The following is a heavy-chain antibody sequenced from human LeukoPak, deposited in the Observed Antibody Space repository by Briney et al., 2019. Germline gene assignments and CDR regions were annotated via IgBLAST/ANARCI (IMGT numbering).Heavy chain of an antibody. J-gene: IGHJ4*02. CDR1: GYTFTSYG. D-gene: IGHD3-22*01. Sequence: ASVKVSCXASGYTFTSYGISWVRRAHGQGLEWMGWISAYNGNTNYAQKLQGRVTMTTDTSTSTAYMELRSLRSDDTAVYYCAREGTYYYDSSGYLGPDYWGQGTLVTVSS. V-gene: IGHV1-18*01. CDR2: ISAYNGNT. CDR3: AREGTYYYDSSGYLGPDY.